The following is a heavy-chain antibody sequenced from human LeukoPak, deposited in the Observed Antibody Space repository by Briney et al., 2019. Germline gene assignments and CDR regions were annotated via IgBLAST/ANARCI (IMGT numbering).Heavy chain of an antibody. CDR2: ISHSGTT. CDR1: GGSFSGYY. D-gene: IGHD2-2*01. Sequence: SETLSLTCAVYGGSFSGYYWSWVRQPPGKGLEWIGEISHSGTTNYNPSLKSRVTMSVDTSKNQFSLKLSSVTAADTAVYYCASHCSSTSCDRHFDYWGQGTLVTVSS. CDR3: ASHCSSTSCDRHFDY. J-gene: IGHJ4*02. V-gene: IGHV4-34*01.